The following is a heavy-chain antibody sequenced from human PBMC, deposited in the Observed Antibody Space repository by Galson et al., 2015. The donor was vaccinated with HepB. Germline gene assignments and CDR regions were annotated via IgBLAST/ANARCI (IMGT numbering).Heavy chain of an antibody. Sequence: PALVKPTQTLTLTCTFSGFSLSTSGMCVSWIRQPPGKALEWLALIDWDDDKYYSTSLKTRLTISKDTSKNQVVLTMTNMDLVDTATYYCARIRYESSSGWYLFDYWGQGTLVTVSS. CDR2: IDWDDDK. V-gene: IGHV2-70*01. J-gene: IGHJ4*02. CDR3: ARIRYESSSGWYLFDY. D-gene: IGHD6-19*01. CDR1: GFSLSTSGMC.